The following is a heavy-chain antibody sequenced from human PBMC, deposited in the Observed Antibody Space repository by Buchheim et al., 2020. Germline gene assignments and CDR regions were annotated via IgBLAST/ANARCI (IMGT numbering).Heavy chain of an antibody. V-gene: IGHV4-4*02. CDR1: GDSVSNDNW. CDR2: IYHTGDT. CDR3: VRNGWYSIDY. Sequence: QVQMQESGPGLVKPSGTLSLTCTVSGDSVSNDNWWSWVRQSPEKGLEWIGEIYHTGDTNYNPSLKSRVTISVDKSKHQFPLNLNSVTAADTAVYFCVRNGWYSIDYWGQGTL. J-gene: IGHJ4*02. D-gene: IGHD6-19*01.